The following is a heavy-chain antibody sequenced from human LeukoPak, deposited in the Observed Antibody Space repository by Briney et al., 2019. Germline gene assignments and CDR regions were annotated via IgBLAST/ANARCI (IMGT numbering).Heavy chain of an antibody. Sequence: GASVKVSCKASGYTFTSYYMHWVRQAPGQGLEWMGIINPSGGSTSYAQKFQGRVTMTRDTSTSTVYMELSSLRSEDTAVYYCARHETIAAATTTYYYYGMDVWGKGTTVTVSS. J-gene: IGHJ6*04. D-gene: IGHD6-13*01. V-gene: IGHV1-46*01. CDR3: ARHETIAAATTTYYYYGMDV. CDR1: GYTFTSYY. CDR2: INPSGGST.